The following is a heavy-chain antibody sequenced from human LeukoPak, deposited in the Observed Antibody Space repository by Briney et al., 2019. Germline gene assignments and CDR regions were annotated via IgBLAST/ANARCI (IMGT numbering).Heavy chain of an antibody. J-gene: IGHJ6*04. Sequence: GGSLRLSCAASGFTFSSYSMNWVRQAPGKGLEWVSSISSSSSHIYYADSVKGRFTISRDNAKNSLYLQMNSLRAEDTAVYYCAGGQDYYGSEYGMDVWGKGTTVTVSS. D-gene: IGHD3-10*01. V-gene: IGHV3-21*01. CDR2: ISSSSSHI. CDR3: AGGQDYYGSEYGMDV. CDR1: GFTFSSYS.